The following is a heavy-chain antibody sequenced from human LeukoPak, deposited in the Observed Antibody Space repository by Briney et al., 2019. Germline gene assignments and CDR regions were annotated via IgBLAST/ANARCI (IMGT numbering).Heavy chain of an antibody. Sequence: GGSLRLSCAASGFTFSDYYMSWIRQAPGKGLEWVSYISSSGSTIYYADSVKGRFTISRDNAKNSLYLQMNSLRAEDTAVYYCARDWGSYYDFWSGYPNQNYFVYWGQGTLVTASS. V-gene: IGHV3-11*04. CDR3: ARDWGSYYDFWSGYPNQNYFVY. D-gene: IGHD3-3*01. J-gene: IGHJ4*02. CDR1: GFTFSDYY. CDR2: ISSSGSTI.